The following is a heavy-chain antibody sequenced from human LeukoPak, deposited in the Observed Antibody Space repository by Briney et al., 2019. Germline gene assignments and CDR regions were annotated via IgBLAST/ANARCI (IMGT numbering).Heavy chain of an antibody. CDR1: GGSISSSSYY. CDR2: IYYSGST. J-gene: IGHJ6*02. D-gene: IGHD4-11*01. V-gene: IGHV4-39*01. CDR3: ARHLTTGPGGYGMDV. Sequence: SETLSLTCTVSGGSISSSSYYWGWIRQPPGKGLEWIGSIYYSGSTYYNPSLKSRVTISVDTSKNQFSLKLSSATAADTAVYYCARHLTTGPGGYGMDVWGQGTTVTVSS.